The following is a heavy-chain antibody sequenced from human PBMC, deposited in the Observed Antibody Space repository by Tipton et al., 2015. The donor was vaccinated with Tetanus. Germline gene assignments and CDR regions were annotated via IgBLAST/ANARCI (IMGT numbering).Heavy chain of an antibody. D-gene: IGHD2-15*01. CDR3: AREADCSGGSCFSGDFDN. CDR1: GFIFSSYG. J-gene: IGHJ4*02. Sequence: SLRLSCAASGFIFSSYGIHWVRQAPGKGLEWVAVSWYDGTDKYYADSVNGRFTISRDNSKNTLYLQMNSLRAEDTAVYYCAREADCSGGSCFSGDFDNWGQGTQVTVSS. CDR2: SWYDGTDK. V-gene: IGHV3-33*01.